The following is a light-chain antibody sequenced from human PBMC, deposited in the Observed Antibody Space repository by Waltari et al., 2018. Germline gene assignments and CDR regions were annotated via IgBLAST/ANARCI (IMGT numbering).Light chain of an antibody. CDR1: QDSGEY. J-gene: IGKJ4*01. Sequence: DIQLTQSPSFLSASVGDTVTITCRASQDSGEYLAWIHQKPGKAPELLVYAASTLQTGLPARFSGRGPGTAFTLTLNRRQPDDFAPSCCQQVISYGLTFGRGTKV. CDR2: AAS. CDR3: QQVISYGLT. V-gene: IGKV1-9*01.